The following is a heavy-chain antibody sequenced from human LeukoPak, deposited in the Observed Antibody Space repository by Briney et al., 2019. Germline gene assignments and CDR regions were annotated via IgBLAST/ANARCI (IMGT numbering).Heavy chain of an antibody. CDR2: IWYDGSNK. D-gene: IGHD4-11*01. CDR1: GFSFSSNG. V-gene: IGHV3-33*01. J-gene: IGHJ4*02. Sequence: GGSLRLSCAASGFSFSSNGMHWVRQAPGKGLEWVAVIWYDGSNKYYADSVKGRFTISRDNSKDTLYLQMNSLRAEDTAVYYCARVSDYSNYFDYWGQGTLVTVSS. CDR3: ARVSDYSNYFDY.